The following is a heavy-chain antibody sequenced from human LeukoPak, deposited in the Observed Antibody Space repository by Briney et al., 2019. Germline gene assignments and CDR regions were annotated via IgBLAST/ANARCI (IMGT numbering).Heavy chain of an antibody. V-gene: IGHV1-69*05. CDR3: ARARGRDYYPTDY. Sequence: SVKVSCKAPGGTFSSYAISWVRQAPGQGLEWMGRIIPIFGTANYAQKFQGRVTITTDESTSTAYMELSSLRSEDTAVYYCARARGRDYYPTDYWGQGTLVTVSS. CDR2: IIPIFGTA. D-gene: IGHD3-10*01. J-gene: IGHJ4*02. CDR1: GGTFSSYA.